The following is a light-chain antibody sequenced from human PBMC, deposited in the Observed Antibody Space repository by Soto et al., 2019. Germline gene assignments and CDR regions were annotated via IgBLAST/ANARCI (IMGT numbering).Light chain of an antibody. V-gene: IGKV4-1*01. Sequence: DIVMTQSPDSLAVSLGERATINCKSSQSVLYSSNNKNYLAWYQQKPGQPRKLLIYWASTRESGVPDRFSGSGCGTDFTLTISSLQAEDVAVYYCQQYHSTPLTFGGGTKVEIK. CDR2: WAS. J-gene: IGKJ4*01. CDR1: QSVLYSSNNKNY. CDR3: QQYHSTPLT.